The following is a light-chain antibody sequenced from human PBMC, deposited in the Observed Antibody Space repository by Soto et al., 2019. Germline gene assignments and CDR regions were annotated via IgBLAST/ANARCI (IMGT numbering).Light chain of an antibody. V-gene: IGLV2-11*01. CDR2: DVS. Sequence: QSVLTQPRSVSGSPGQSVTISCTGSISDVGGYNYVSWYQQHPGKAPKLMIYDVSKRPSGAPDRFSGSKSANTASLTISGLQAEDEADYYCCSYAGRYIHDVFGGGTKVTVL. J-gene: IGLJ1*01. CDR3: CSYAGRYIHDV. CDR1: ISDVGGYNY.